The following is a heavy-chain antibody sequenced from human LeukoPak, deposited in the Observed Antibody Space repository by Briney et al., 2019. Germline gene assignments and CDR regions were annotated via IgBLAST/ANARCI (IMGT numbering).Heavy chain of an antibody. D-gene: IGHD3-9*01. CDR2: IYPGDSDT. CDR3: GRGPGGDILIFGY. Sequence: GESLKISCKGSGYSFTSYWIGWVRQMPGKGLEWMGIIYPGDSDTRYSPSFQGQVTLSADKSLSTGYLQSRSPKASDTGLYYSGRGPGGDILIFGYWGQGTLVSVSS. CDR1: GYSFTSYW. J-gene: IGHJ4*02. V-gene: IGHV5-51*06.